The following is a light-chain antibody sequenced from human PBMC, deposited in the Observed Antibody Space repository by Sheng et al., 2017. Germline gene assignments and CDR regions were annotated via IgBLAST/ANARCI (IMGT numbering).Light chain of an antibody. V-gene: IGLV3-1*01. J-gene: IGLJ2*01. CDR2: QDT. CDR3: QTWDGDIF. CDR1: RLGDKF. Sequence: SYELSQPPSVSVSPGQTASLTCSGDRLGDKFVCWYQQRPGQSPLLLIYQDTKRPSGIPERFSGSNFGNTATLTISGTQALDEADYYCQTWDGDIFFGGGTKLTVL.